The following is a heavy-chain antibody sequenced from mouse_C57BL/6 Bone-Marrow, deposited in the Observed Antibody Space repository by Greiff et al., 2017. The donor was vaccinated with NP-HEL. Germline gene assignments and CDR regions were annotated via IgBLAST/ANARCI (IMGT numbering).Heavy chain of an antibody. J-gene: IGHJ1*03. CDR2: ISNGGGST. Sequence: EVMLVESGGGLVQPGGSLKLSCAASGFTFSDYYMYWVRQTPEKRLEWVAYISNGGGSTYYPDTVKGRFTISRDNAKNTLYLQMSRLKSEDTAMYYCARHSYWYFDVWGTGTTVTVSS. CDR1: GFTFSDYY. CDR3: ARHSYWYFDV. V-gene: IGHV5-12*01.